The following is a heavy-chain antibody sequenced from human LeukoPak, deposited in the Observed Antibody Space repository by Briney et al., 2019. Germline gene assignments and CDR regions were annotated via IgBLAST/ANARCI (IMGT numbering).Heavy chain of an antibody. CDR3: ARDAWLVGTTNLYYFDY. Sequence: ASVKVSCKASGYTFTDYYLHWVRQAPGQGLEWMGWINPNSGDTNYAQKFQGRVTMTRDPSISTANMALTRLRSDDTAVYYCARDAWLVGTTNLYYFDYWGQGTLVTVSS. CDR1: GYTFTDYY. J-gene: IGHJ4*02. CDR2: INPNSGDT. V-gene: IGHV1-2*02. D-gene: IGHD1-26*01.